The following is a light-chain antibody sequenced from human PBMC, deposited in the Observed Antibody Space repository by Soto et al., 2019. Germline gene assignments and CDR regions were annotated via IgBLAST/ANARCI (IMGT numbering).Light chain of an antibody. Sequence: QSVLTQPPSASGTPGQRVTISCSGSSTNIGSNAVNWYHQLPGTAPKLLIYNNNKRPSGVPYRFSVSKSGTSASLAISGLQSEDEADYYCAAWADSLTGVVFGGGTKLTVL. V-gene: IGLV1-44*01. CDR3: AAWADSLTGVV. CDR2: NNN. J-gene: IGLJ2*01. CDR1: STNIGSNA.